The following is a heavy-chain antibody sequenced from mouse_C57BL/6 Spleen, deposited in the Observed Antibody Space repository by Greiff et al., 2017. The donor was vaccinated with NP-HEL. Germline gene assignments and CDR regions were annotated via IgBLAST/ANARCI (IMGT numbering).Heavy chain of an antibody. Sequence: EVQLQQSGAELVRPGASVKLSCTASGFNIKDYYMHWVKQRPEQGLEWIGRIDPEDGDTEYAPTFQGKATMTADTSSNTAYLQLSSLTSGDTAVYYCTTMLYDYACGGYFGYWGQSTTLTVSS. CDR3: TTMLYDYACGGYFGY. CDR2: IDPEDGDT. V-gene: IGHV14-1*01. D-gene: IGHD2-4*01. CDR1: GFNIKDYY. J-gene: IGHJ2*01.